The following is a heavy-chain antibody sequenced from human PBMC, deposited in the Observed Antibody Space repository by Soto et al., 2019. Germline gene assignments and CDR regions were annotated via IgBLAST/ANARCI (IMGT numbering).Heavy chain of an antibody. CDR1: VGPLSEYS. CDR3: ARSFCTDTSCSIFDS. D-gene: IGHD2-2*01. J-gene: IGHJ4*01. Sequence: SETLSLTCGAYVGPLSEYSWNWIRQSPGKGLEWMGQLKNSGSAYYNPSLRSRVAISADTSKNQFSLKLTSVTTADTAVYFCARSFCTDTSCSIFDSWGLGTLVT. CDR2: LKNSGSA. V-gene: IGHV4-34*01.